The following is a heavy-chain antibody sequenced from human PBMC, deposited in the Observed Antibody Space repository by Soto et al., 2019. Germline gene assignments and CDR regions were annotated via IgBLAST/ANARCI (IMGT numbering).Heavy chain of an antibody. CDR1: GYNFNDYF. D-gene: IGHD1-1*01. CDR3: AAETGADTFDY. Sequence: QVQLVQSGAEVEEPGASVKVSCKASGYNFNDYFMHWMRQAPGQGLEWMGWIRPKSGETKYEQKFQGRVTITSDTSISKAYMQLTMVTSDDPAVYFCAAETGADTFDYWGQGNLGTVST. J-gene: IGHJ4*02. CDR2: IRPKSGET. V-gene: IGHV1-2*02.